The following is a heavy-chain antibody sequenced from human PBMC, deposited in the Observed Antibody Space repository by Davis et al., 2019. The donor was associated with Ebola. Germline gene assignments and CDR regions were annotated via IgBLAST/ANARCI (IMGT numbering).Heavy chain of an antibody. CDR1: GFTFSNAW. CDR3: ARDRPLDFFFGDYYGMDV. J-gene: IGHJ6*02. D-gene: IGHD3-16*01. V-gene: IGHV3-48*04. CDR2: ISSSRSII. Sequence: PGGSLRLSCAASGFTFSNAWMSWVRQAPGKGLEWVSYISSSRSIIYYADSVKGRFTISRDNAKNSLYLQMNSLRAEDTAVYYCARDRPLDFFFGDYYGMDVWGQGTTVTVSS.